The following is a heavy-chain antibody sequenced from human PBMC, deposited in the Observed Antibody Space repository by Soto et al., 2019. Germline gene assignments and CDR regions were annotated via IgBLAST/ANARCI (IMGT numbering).Heavy chain of an antibody. J-gene: IGHJ3*02. CDR2: IIVGSGNT. CDR1: EYRFTSHT. V-gene: IGHV1-3*01. CDR3: ASLRFCGGNSCYPLDI. Sequence: QVQLVQSGAEVKKPGASVRLSCKSSEYRFTSHTIHWVRQAPGQGLEWMGWIIVGSGNTKYSQNFQGRLTITRDTSASTVYMDLSSLRSADTAVYYCASLRFCGGNSCYPLDIWGQGTMVIVSS. D-gene: IGHD2-15*01.